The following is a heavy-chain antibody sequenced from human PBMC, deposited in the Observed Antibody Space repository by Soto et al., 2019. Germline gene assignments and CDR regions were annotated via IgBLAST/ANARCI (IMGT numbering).Heavy chain of an antibody. CDR2: IYYSGST. D-gene: IGHD2-2*01. Sequence: SETLSLTCTVSGGSISSYYWSWIRQPPGKGLEWIGYIYYSGSTNYNPSLKSRVTISVDTSKNQFSLKLSSVTAADTAVYYCAREGYERGLNWFDPWGQGTLVTVSS. CDR3: AREGYERGLNWFDP. CDR1: GGSISSYY. J-gene: IGHJ5*02. V-gene: IGHV4-59*01.